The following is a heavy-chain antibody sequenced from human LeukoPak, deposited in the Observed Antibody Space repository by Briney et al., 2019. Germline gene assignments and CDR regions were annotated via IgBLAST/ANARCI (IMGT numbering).Heavy chain of an antibody. CDR3: ARDLTIERFLEWFPNSLRLNYYYGMDV. Sequence: GRSLRLSCAASGFTFSSYAMHWVRQAPGKGLEWVAVISCDGSNKYYADSVKGRFTISRDNSKSTLYLQMNSLRAEDTAVYYCARDLTIERFLEWFPNSLRLNYYYGMDVWGQGATVTVSS. CDR1: GFTFSSYA. CDR2: ISCDGSNK. D-gene: IGHD3-3*01. J-gene: IGHJ6*02. V-gene: IGHV3-30-3*01.